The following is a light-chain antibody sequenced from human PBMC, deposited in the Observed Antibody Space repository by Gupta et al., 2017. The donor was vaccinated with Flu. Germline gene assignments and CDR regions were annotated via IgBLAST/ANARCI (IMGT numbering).Light chain of an antibody. Sequence: QTHSSPSSLSASVEDRVTITCRASQSISNYLNWYQQKPGKAPKLLIYAASRLQSGVPSRFSGSGSGTDFTLTISSLQPEDFATYYCQQSYSTPWTFGRGTKVEIK. CDR3: QQSYSTPWT. CDR2: AAS. J-gene: IGKJ1*01. CDR1: QSISNY. V-gene: IGKV1-39*01.